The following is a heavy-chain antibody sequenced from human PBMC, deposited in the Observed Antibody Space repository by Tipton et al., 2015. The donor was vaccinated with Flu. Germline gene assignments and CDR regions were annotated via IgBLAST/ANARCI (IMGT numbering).Heavy chain of an antibody. J-gene: IGHJ4*02. V-gene: IGHV4-4*07. CDR3: ARGSGSGTDVTSYF. D-gene: IGHD3-10*01. Sequence: TLSLTCTVSGGSMSSFYWTWIRQPAGKGLEWIGRMYVSGSTKYNPSLKSRVTMSVDTSKNQFSLKLSSVTAADTAVYYCARGSGSGTDVTSYFWGQGTLVTVSS. CDR2: MYVSGST. CDR1: GGSMSSFY.